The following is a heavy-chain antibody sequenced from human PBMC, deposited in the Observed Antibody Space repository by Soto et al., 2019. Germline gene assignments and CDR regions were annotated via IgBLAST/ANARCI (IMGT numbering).Heavy chain of an antibody. V-gene: IGHV3-21*01. CDR3: ARVVVPAAMILEWYFDL. Sequence: GGSLRLSCAASGFTFSSYSMNWVRQAPGNGLEWVSSISSSSSYIYYADSVKGRFTISRDNAKNSLYLQMNSLRAEDTAVYYCARVVVPAAMILEWYFDLWGRGTLVTVSS. J-gene: IGHJ2*01. CDR1: GFTFSSYS. CDR2: ISSSSSYI. D-gene: IGHD2-2*01.